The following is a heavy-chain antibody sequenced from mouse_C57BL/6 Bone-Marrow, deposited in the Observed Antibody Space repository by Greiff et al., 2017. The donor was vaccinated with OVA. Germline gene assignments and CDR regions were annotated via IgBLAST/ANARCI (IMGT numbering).Heavy chain of an antibody. D-gene: IGHD1-1*01. CDR2: ISSGSSTL. J-gene: IGHJ3*01. CDR3: ARGRDYGSRMAY. V-gene: IGHV5-17*01. CDR1: GFTFSDYG. Sequence: DVMLVESGGGLVKPGGSLKLSCAASGFTFSDYGMHWVRQAPEKGLEWVAYISSGSSTLYYADTVKGRFTISRDNAKNTLFLQMTSLRSEDTAMYYCARGRDYGSRMAYWGQGTLVTVSA.